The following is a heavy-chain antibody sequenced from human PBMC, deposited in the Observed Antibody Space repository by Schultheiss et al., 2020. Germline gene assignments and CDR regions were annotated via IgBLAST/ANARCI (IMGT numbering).Heavy chain of an antibody. D-gene: IGHD4-17*01. CDR2: IFHSGST. V-gene: IGHV4-38-2*02. CDR3: ARGTVTAYYYYYGMDV. J-gene: IGHJ6*02. CDR1: GYSISSNYY. Sequence: SETLSLTCTVSGYSISSNYYWGWMRQPPGKGLEWIGSIFHSGSTYYNPSLRSRVTISVDTSKNQLSLRLSSVTAVDTAVYYCARGTVTAYYYYYGMDVWGQGTTVTLSS.